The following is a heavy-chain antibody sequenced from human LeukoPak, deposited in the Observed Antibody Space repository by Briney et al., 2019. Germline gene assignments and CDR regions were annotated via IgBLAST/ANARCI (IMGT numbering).Heavy chain of an antibody. CDR3: AKGQGGWLVSYFDY. J-gene: IGHJ4*02. Sequence: PGGSLRLSCAASGFMFSSFAMNWVRQAPGKGLEWVSGISDNAGSTYYADSLKGRFTISRDNRKNALYLQMNSLRAEDTAMYYCAKGQGGWLVSYFDYWGQGTLVTVSS. CDR2: ISDNAGST. CDR1: GFMFSSFA. V-gene: IGHV3-23*01. D-gene: IGHD3-3*01.